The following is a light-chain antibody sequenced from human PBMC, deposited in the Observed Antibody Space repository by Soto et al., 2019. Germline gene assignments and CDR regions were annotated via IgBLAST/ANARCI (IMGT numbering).Light chain of an antibody. V-gene: IGKV3-15*01. CDR3: QQYNNWPPVT. J-gene: IGKJ5*01. Sequence: EIVMTQSPDTLSVSPGERATLSCRASQSVSSNLAWYQQKPGQAPRLLIYDASTRATGIPARFSGSGSGTEFTLTISSLQSEDFAVYYCQQYNNWPPVTFGQGTRLEIK. CDR2: DAS. CDR1: QSVSSN.